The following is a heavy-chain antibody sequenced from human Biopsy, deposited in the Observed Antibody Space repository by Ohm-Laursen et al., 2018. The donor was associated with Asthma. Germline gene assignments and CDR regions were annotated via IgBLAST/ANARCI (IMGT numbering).Heavy chain of an antibody. CDR1: GASIKTDDHY. V-gene: IGHV4-30-4*01. CDR2: IHYSGST. D-gene: IGHD6-19*01. Sequence: TLSLTCIVSGASIKTDDHYWSWLRQPPGKGLEWFGFIHYSGSTSYNPSLKGGVTISVDTSKNQFSLKLSSVTAADTAVYYCARASVAASSNWFGPWGQGTLVTVSS. CDR3: ARASVAASSNWFGP. J-gene: IGHJ5*02.